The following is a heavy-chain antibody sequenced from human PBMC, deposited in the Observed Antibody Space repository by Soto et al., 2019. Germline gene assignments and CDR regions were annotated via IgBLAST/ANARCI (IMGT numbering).Heavy chain of an antibody. CDR3: SGIAAAGTYFDY. V-gene: IGHV3-11*01. CDR2: ISSSGSTI. D-gene: IGHD6-13*01. CDR1: GFTFSDYY. J-gene: IGHJ4*02. Sequence: QVQLVESGGGLVKPGGSLRLSCAASGFTFSDYYVSWIRQAPGKGLEWVSYISSSGSTIYYADSVKGRFTISRDNAKNSLYLQMNSLRAEDTAVYYCSGIAAAGTYFDYWGQGTLVTVSS.